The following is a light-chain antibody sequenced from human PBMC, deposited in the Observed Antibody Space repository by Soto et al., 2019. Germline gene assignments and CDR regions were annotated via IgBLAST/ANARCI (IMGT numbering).Light chain of an antibody. V-gene: IGKV3-11*01. J-gene: IGKJ4*01. Sequence: EIVLTQSPATLSSSPGERATLSCRASQSVSSFFVWYQQKRGQAPRLLIDDASKRATGIPARFSGSGSGTDFTLPISSLEPEDFPFYYCQQRLDWPLTFGGGTTVEIK. CDR2: DAS. CDR3: QQRLDWPLT. CDR1: QSVSSF.